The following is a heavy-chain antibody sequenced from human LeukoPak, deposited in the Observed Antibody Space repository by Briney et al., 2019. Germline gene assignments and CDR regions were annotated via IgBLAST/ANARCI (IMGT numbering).Heavy chain of an antibody. CDR1: GFTFSSYW. Sequence: GGSLRLSCAASGFTFSSYWMSWVRQAPGKGLEWVANIKQDGSEKYYVDSVKGRFTISRDNAKNSLYLQMNSLRAEDTAVYYCARDHCSSTSCHNDYWGQGTLVTVYS. D-gene: IGHD2-2*01. J-gene: IGHJ4*02. V-gene: IGHV3-7*01. CDR2: IKQDGSEK. CDR3: ARDHCSSTSCHNDY.